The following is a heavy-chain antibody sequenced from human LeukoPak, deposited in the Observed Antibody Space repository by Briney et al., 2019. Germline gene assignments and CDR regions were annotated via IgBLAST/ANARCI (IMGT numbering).Heavy chain of an antibody. J-gene: IGHJ4*02. CDR1: GGSISSGGYS. Sequence: SQTLSLTCAVSGGSISSGGYSWSWIRQPPGKGLERIGYIYHSGSTYYNPSLKSRVTISVDRSKNQFSLKLSSVTAADTAVYYCAREGYSGYDYKGGYFDYWGQGTLVTVSS. CDR3: AREGYSGYDYKGGYFDY. D-gene: IGHD5-12*01. V-gene: IGHV4-30-2*01. CDR2: IYHSGST.